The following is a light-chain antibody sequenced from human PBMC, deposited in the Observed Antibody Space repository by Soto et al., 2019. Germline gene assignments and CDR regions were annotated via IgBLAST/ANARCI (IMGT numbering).Light chain of an antibody. J-gene: IGLJ1*01. V-gene: IGLV2-8*01. CDR1: SSDVGHYNS. Sequence: QSALTQPPSASGSPGQSVTISCTGTSSDVGHYNSVSWYQQHPGKAPKLMIYEVSKRPSGVPDRFSGSKSGNTASLTVSGLQAEDEADYYCSSYAGSNRVFGTGTKLTVL. CDR3: SSYAGSNRV. CDR2: EVS.